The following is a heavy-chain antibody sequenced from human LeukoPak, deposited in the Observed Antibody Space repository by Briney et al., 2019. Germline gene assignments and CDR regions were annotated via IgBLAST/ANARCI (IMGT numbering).Heavy chain of an antibody. D-gene: IGHD1-26*01. V-gene: IGHV4/OR15-8*02. J-gene: IGHJ4*02. CDR1: GGSISGTNW. CDR2: ISLAGQT. CDR3: SRESGPFCPFGY. Sequence: SETLSLTRGVSGGSISGTNWWSWVRQPPGQGLEWIGEISLAGQTNYNPSLNGRVTMSLDKSSNQLSLHLTSVTAADTATYFCSRESGPFCPFGYWGQGTLVIVSS.